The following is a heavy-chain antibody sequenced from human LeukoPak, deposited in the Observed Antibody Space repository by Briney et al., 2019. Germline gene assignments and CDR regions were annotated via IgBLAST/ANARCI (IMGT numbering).Heavy chain of an antibody. CDR3: ARGYSYGPITDY. D-gene: IGHD5-18*01. Sequence: SVKVSCKASGGTFSGYAISWVRQAPGHGLEWMGRIIPILGIANYAQKFQGRVTITADKSTSTAYMELSSLRSEDTAVHYCARGYSYGPITDYWGQGTLVTVSS. CDR2: IIPILGIA. CDR1: GGTFSGYA. V-gene: IGHV1-69*04. J-gene: IGHJ4*02.